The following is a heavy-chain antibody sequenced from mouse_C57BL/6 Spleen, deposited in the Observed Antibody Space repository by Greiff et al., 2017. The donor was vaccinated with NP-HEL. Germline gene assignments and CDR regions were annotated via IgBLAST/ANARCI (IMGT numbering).Heavy chain of an antibody. CDR2: IDPENGDT. J-gene: IGHJ4*01. V-gene: IGHV14-4*01. CDR3: TKAVPYAMDY. CDR1: GFNIKDDY. Sequence: EVKVVESGAELVRPGASVKLSCTASGFNIKDDYMHWVKQRPEQGLEWIGWIDPENGDTEYASKFQGKATITADTSSNTAYLQLSSLTSEDTAVYYCTKAVPYAMDYWGQGTSVTVSS.